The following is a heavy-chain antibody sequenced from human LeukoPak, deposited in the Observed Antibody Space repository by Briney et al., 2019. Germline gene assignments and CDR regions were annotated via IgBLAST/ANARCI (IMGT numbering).Heavy chain of an antibody. CDR3: ARERANYYDSSGYYYLDY. CDR1: GFTFSSYA. J-gene: IGHJ4*02. V-gene: IGHV3-30-3*01. CDR2: ISYDGSNK. D-gene: IGHD3-22*01. Sequence: QSGGSLRLSCAASGFTFSSYAMHWVRQAPGKGLEWVAVISYDGSNKNYADSVKGRFTISRDNSKNTLYLQMNSLRAEDTAVYYCARERANYYDSSGYYYLDYWGQGTLVTVSS.